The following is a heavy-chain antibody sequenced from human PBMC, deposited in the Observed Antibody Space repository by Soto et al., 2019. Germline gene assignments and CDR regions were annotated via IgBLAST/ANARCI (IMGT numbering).Heavy chain of an antibody. J-gene: IGHJ3*02. CDR1: GFTFSSYA. V-gene: IGHV3-64*01. CDR3: ARAGVRSKRDTAKSLNAFDI. D-gene: IGHD5-18*01. CDR2: ISSNGGST. Sequence: GESLKISCAASGFTFSSYAMHWVRQAPGKGLEYVSAISSNGGSTYYANSVKGRFTISRDNSKNTLYLQMGSLRAEDMAVYYCARAGVRSKRDTAKSLNAFDIWGQGTMVTVSS.